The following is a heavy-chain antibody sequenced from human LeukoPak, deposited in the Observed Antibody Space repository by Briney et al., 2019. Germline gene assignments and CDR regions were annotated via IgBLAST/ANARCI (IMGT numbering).Heavy chain of an antibody. CDR3: ASRYSSSSYAY. Sequence: PSETLSLTCTVSGGSISSSSYYWGWIRQPPGKGLEWIGSIYYSGSTYYNPSLKSRVTISVDTSKNQFSLKLSSVTAADTAVYYCASRYSSSSYAYWGQGTLVTVSS. CDR2: IYYSGST. CDR1: GGSISSSSYY. D-gene: IGHD6-6*01. J-gene: IGHJ4*02. V-gene: IGHV4-39*01.